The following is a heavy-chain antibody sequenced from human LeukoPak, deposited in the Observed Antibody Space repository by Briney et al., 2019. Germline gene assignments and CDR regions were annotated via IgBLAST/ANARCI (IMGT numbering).Heavy chain of an antibody. V-gene: IGHV4-59*12. CDR1: GGSISSYY. D-gene: IGHD2-15*01. CDR3: ARGPSGGSCFDY. CDR2: IYYSGST. Sequence: SETLSLTCTVSGGSISSYYWSWIRQPPGKGLEWIGYIYYSGSTNYNPSLKSRVTISVDTSKNQFSLKLSSVTAADTAVYYCARGPSGGSCFDYWGQGTLVTVSS. J-gene: IGHJ4*02.